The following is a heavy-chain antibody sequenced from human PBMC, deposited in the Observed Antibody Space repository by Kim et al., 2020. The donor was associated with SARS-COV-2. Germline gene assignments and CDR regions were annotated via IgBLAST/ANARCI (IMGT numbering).Heavy chain of an antibody. CDR1: GFTFSSYW. J-gene: IGHJ3*02. D-gene: IGHD1-1*01. CDR2: INSDGSST. Sequence: GGSLRLSCAASGFTFSSYWMHWARQVPGKGLVWVSRINSDGSSTSYAGSVKGRFTISRDNAKNTLYLQMNSLRAEDTAVYYCATGDSHAFDIWGQGTMVTVSS. CDR3: ATGDSHAFDI. V-gene: IGHV3-74*01.